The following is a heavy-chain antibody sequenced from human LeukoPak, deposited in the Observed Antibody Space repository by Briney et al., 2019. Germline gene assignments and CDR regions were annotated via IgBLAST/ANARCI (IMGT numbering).Heavy chain of an antibody. Sequence: GGSLRLSCAASGFTFSSYSMNWVRQAPGKGLEWVSSISSSSSYIYYTDSVEGRFTISRDNAKNSLYLQMNSLRAEDTAIYYCARGGYRAMAYFDYWGQGTLVTVSS. V-gene: IGHV3-21*04. CDR3: ARGGYRAMAYFDY. CDR2: ISSSSSYI. CDR1: GFTFSSYS. J-gene: IGHJ4*02. D-gene: IGHD5-24*01.